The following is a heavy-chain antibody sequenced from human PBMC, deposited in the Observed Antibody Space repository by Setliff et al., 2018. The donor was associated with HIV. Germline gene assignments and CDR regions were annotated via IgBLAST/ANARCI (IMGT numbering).Heavy chain of an antibody. V-gene: IGHV4-39*07. J-gene: IGHJ4*02. Sequence: PSETLSLTCNVSGGSFIGSSFQSTWIRQAPGKGMEWIGDIAYSGTTMYFNYNPSLESRLSLSEDTSRHQFSLKLTSVTADDTGIYYCARGPPFAYWGQGRLVTVSS. CDR3: ARGPPFAY. CDR2: IAYSGTTMYF. CDR1: GGSFIGSSFQ.